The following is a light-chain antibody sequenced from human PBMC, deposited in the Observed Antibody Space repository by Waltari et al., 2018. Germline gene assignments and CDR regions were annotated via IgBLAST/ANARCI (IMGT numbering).Light chain of an antibody. V-gene: IGLV3-1*01. J-gene: IGLJ2*01. CDR3: LAWESNMEV. CDR1: KLGDKY. CDR2: QDN. Sequence: SFELSQPPSVSVSPGQTATISCSGDKLGDKYVSWYQQKPGQSPMLVISQDNKRPSVIPERFSGSNSGNTATLTISGTLASDEADYYCLAWESNMEVFGGGTKLTVL.